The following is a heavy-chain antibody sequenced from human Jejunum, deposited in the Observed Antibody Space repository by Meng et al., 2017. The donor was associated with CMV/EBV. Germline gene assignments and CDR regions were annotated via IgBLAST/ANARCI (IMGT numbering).Heavy chain of an antibody. D-gene: IGHD2-8*01. V-gene: IGHV3-30*02. CDR3: AKEGVGGHFDY. Sequence: GEYLKISCAASGFTLSSYGIHWVRQAPGKGLEWVTYADSVKGRFTISRDISKNTLFLQMNSLRAEDTAVYYCAKEGVGGHFDYWGQGTLVTVSS. J-gene: IGHJ4*02. CDR1: GFTLSSYG.